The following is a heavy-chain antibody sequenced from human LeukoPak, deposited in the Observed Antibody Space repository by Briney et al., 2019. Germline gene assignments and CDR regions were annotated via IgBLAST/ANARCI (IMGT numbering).Heavy chain of an antibody. CDR2: INPNSGGT. CDR3: ARSYSGFGYALHDY. Sequence: ASVKVSCKASGYTFTDYYMHWVRQAPGQGLEWMGWINPNSGGTNYAQKFQGRVTMTRDTSISTAYMELSSLRSDDTAMYYCARSYSGFGYALHDYWGQGTLVTVSS. CDR1: GYTFTDYY. D-gene: IGHD1-26*01. J-gene: IGHJ4*02. V-gene: IGHV1-2*02.